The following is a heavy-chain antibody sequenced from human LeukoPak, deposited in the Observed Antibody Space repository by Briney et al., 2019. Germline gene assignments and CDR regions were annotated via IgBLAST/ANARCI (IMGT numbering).Heavy chain of an antibody. Sequence: SQTPSLTCTVSGGSISSGGYYWSWIRQHPGKGLEWIGYIYYSGSTYYNPSLKSRVTISVDTSKNQFSLKLSSVTAADTAVYYCARDLLTTLDYWGQGTLVTVSS. CDR1: GGSISSGGYY. CDR3: ARDLLTTLDY. CDR2: IYYSGST. D-gene: IGHD2-15*01. V-gene: IGHV4-31*03. J-gene: IGHJ4*02.